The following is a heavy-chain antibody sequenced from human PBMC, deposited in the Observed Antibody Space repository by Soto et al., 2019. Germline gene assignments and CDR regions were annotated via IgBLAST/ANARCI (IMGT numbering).Heavy chain of an antibody. CDR2: ISYDGGNE. CDR1: RFSFSTYA. V-gene: IGHV3-30-3*01. CDR3: ARDRSGSHEIDDSLDI. J-gene: IGHJ3*02. D-gene: IGHD1-26*01. Sequence: QVQLVESGGGVVQPGRSLRLSCAASRFSFSTYAIHWVRQAPGKGLEWVAGISYDGGNEYYADSVKGRFTISRDNSKSILYLKMNRLGPDDTAVYYCARDRSGSHEIDDSLDIWGRGTMVTVSS.